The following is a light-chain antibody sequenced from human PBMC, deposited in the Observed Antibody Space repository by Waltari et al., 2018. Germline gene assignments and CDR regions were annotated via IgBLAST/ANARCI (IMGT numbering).Light chain of an antibody. CDR3: SSYTSSSIPYV. CDR2: EVS. J-gene: IGLJ1*01. V-gene: IGLV2-14*01. CDR1: SSDVGGYNH. Sequence: QSALTQAASVSGSPGQSITIPCTGTSSDVGGYNHASCYQHHPGNAPKLIIAEVSNRPSWVSYRFSGSKSGNTASLTISGLQAEDEADYYCSSYTSSSIPYVFGTGTKVTVL.